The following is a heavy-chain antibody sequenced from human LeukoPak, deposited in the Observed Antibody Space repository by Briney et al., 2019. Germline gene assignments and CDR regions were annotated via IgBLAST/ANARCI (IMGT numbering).Heavy chain of an antibody. V-gene: IGHV3-11*06. D-gene: IGHD1-26*01. J-gene: IGHJ4*02. CDR3: ARDLSGSYYRY. CDR2: ISSSSSYT. CDR1: GFTFSDYY. Sequence: GGSLRLSCAASGFTFSDYYMSWIRQAPGKGLEWVSYISSSSSYTNYADSVKGRFTISRDNAKNSLYLQMNSLRAEDTAVYYCARDLSGSYYRYWSQGTLVTVSS.